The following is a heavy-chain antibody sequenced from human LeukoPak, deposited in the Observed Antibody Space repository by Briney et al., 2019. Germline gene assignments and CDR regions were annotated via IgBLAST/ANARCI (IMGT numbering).Heavy chain of an antibody. V-gene: IGHV1-8*01. Sequence: ASVKVSCKASGYTFTSYDINWVRQATGQGLEWMGWMNPNSGNTGYAQKFQGRVTMTRNTSISTAYMELSSLRSEDTAVYYCARGRPPGYYDILTGYYPLSFDYYYMDVWGKGTTVTVSS. CDR3: ARGRPPGYYDILTGYYPLSFDYYYMDV. J-gene: IGHJ6*03. D-gene: IGHD3-9*01. CDR2: MNPNSGNT. CDR1: GYTFTSYD.